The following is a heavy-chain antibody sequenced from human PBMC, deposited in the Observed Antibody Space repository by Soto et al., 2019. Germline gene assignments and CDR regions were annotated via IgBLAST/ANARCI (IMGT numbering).Heavy chain of an antibody. V-gene: IGHV1-69*06. D-gene: IGHD4-4*01. CDR2: IIPMLGRP. Sequence: QVQLVQSGAEVKQPGSSVKVSCRVSGDSFNMYSISWVRQAPGQGLEWLGGIIPMLGRPSYAQGFKDRVNISADKSTTTAYMELSSLRSDDTAVYYCARVRPTCYSKSPYDYYGMDVWGQGTTVTVSS. CDR1: GDSFNMYS. J-gene: IGHJ6*02. CDR3: ARVRPTCYSKSPYDYYGMDV.